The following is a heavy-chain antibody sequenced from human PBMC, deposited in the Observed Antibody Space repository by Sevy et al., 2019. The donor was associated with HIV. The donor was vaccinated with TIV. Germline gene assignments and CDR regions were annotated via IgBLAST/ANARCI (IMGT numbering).Heavy chain of an antibody. D-gene: IGHD3-10*01. J-gene: IGHJ1*01. CDR3: VKEGRDDFNPYLDF. Sequence: GGSLRLSCAGSGFTFGGYMMNWVRQAPGRGLEWMSRISRTGGNTGYGDSAKGRFTISRDNSKNTLYLQMKDLRVEDTALYYCVKEGRDDFNPYLDFWGQGILVTVSS. CDR2: ISRTGGNT. V-gene: IGHV3-23*01. CDR1: GFTFGGYM.